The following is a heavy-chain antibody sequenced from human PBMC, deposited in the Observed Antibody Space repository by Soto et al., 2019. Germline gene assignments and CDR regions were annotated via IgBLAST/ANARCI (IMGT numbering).Heavy chain of an antibody. CDR3: ARQFHSEGYSYGYDYYYGMDV. V-gene: IGHV4-39*01. D-gene: IGHD5-18*01. J-gene: IGHJ6*02. Sequence: PSETLSLTCTVSGGSISSSSYYWGWIRQPPGKGLEWIGSIYYSGSTYYTPSLKSRVTISVDTSKNQFSLKLSSVTAADTAVYYCARQFHSEGYSYGYDYYYGMDVWGQGTTVTVSS. CDR1: GGSISSSSYY. CDR2: IYYSGST.